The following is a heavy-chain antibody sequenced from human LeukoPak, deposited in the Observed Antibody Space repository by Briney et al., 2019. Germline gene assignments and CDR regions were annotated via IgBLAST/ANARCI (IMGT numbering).Heavy chain of an antibody. CDR2: IYHSGST. J-gene: IGHJ4*02. CDR1: GYSISSGYD. V-gene: IGHV4-38-2*01. Sequence: PSETLSLTCAVSGYSISSGYDWGWIRQPPGKGLEWIGSIYHSGSTYYNPSLKSRVTISVDTSKNQFSLKLSSVTAADTAVYYCARLVDSYYFDYWGQGTLVTVSS. D-gene: IGHD3/OR15-3a*01. CDR3: ARLVDSYYFDY.